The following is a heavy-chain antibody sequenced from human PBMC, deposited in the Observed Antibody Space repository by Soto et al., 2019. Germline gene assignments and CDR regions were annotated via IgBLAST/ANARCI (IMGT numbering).Heavy chain of an antibody. D-gene: IGHD6-6*01. CDR3: ARRAGSSSYYYGMDV. Sequence: GGSLRLSCAASGFTFSSYWMSWVRQAPGKGLEWVANIKQDGSEKYYVDSVKGRFTITRYNAKNSLYLQMNSLRAEDTAVYYCARRAGSSSYYYGMDVWGQGTTVTVSS. CDR2: IKQDGSEK. CDR1: GFTFSSYW. V-gene: IGHV3-7*01. J-gene: IGHJ6*02.